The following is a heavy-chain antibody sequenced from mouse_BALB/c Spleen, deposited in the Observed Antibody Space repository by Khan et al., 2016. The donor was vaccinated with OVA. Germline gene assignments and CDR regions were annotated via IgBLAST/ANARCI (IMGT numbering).Heavy chain of an antibody. CDR2: INPSIAYT. CDR3: ARRGLRWDVDY. D-gene: IGHD1-1*01. V-gene: IGHV1-7*01. J-gene: IGHJ2*01. Sequence: VQLVETGAELAKPGASVKMSCKASGYTFVNYWILWVRQRPGQGLEWIGYINPSIAYTENNQNFKDKATLTADKSSSTAYMQLNSLTSEDSAVYDCARRGLRWDVDYWGQGTTLTVSS. CDR1: GYTFVNYW.